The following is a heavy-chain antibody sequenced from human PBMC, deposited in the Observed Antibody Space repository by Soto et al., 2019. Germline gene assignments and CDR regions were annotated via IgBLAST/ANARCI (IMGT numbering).Heavy chain of an antibody. CDR1: GDRVSNNTAC. CDR2: AYYRSRWQY. CDR3: ARDPPDFNSGFDS. D-gene: IGHD1-26*01. V-gene: IGHV6-1*01. J-gene: IGHJ4*02. Sequence: SQTLSVTCVKRGDRVSNNTACWNWARQSRWNGLEWLGRAYYRSRWQYDYATSVRGRITINPDTSKNQFSLHLSSVTPEDTAVYYRARDPPDFNSGFDSWGQGSLVTVSS.